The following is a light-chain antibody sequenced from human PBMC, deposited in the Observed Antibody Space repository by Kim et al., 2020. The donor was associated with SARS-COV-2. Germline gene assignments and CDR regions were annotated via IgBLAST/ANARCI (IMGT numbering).Light chain of an antibody. CDR3: QEYKSNLWT. J-gene: IGKJ1*01. CDR2: DAS. V-gene: IGKV1-5*01. CDR1: QSISVW. Sequence: DIQMTQSPSTLSASVGDRVTMTCRASQSISVWLAWYQQKPGKAPSLLIYDASILESGVPSRFSGSGSGTEFTLTISGLQPDDFATYYCQEYKSNLWTFGQGTKVEIK.